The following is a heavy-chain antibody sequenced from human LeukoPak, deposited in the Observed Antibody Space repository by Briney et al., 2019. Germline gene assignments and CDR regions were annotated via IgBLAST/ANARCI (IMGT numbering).Heavy chain of an antibody. Sequence: PGGSLRRSCAASGFTFSSYSMNWVRQAPGKGLEWVSYISSSSSSIYYADSVKGRFTISRDNAKNSLYLQMNSLRAEDTDVYYCARSSGTYFDYWGQGTLVTVSS. V-gene: IGHV3-48*01. CDR3: ARSSGTYFDY. J-gene: IGHJ4*02. CDR1: GFTFSSYS. D-gene: IGHD1-26*01. CDR2: ISSSSSSI.